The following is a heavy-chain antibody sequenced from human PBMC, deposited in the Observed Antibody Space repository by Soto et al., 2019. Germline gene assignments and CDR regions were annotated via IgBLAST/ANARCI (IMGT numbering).Heavy chain of an antibody. CDR3: ARLRCSGGSCYTFDY. CDR2: IYYSGST. V-gene: IGHV4-59*08. CDR1: GGSISSYY. J-gene: IGHJ4*02. D-gene: IGHD2-15*01. Sequence: SETLSLTCTVSGGSISSYYWSWIRQPPGKGLEWIGYIYYSGSTNYNPSLKSRVTISVDTSKNQFSLKLSSVTAADTAVYYCARLRCSGGSCYTFDYWGQGTLVTVS.